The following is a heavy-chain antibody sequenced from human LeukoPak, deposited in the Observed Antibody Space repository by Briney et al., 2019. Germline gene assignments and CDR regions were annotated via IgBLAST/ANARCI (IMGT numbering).Heavy chain of an antibody. D-gene: IGHD5-18*01. CDR3: ARDLDSYGSLYFDY. Sequence: PGGSLRLSCAASGFTFSRNWMTWVRQAPGKGLEWVANIKQDGSVKYYVDSVKGRFTISRDNAKNSLYLQMNSLRAEDTAVYYCARDLDSYGSLYFDYWGQGTLVTVSS. V-gene: IGHV3-7*03. CDR1: GFTFSRNW. J-gene: IGHJ4*02. CDR2: IKQDGSVK.